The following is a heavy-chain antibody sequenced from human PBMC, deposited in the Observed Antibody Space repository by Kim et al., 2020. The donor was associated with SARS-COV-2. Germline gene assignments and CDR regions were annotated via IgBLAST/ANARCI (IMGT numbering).Heavy chain of an antibody. D-gene: IGHD2-8*02. V-gene: IGHV4-59*01. J-gene: IGHJ6*02. CDR1: GGSMNNYF. Sequence: SETLSLTCTVSRGPISGGSMNNYFWSWIRQPPGQGPEWIGYIFYTGGAYYDTSLKSRVTISVDTSKNQVSLKLKSVTAADTAIYYCARGRYCTGSSCSFAYYGLDVWGQGISLTVSS. CDR3: ARGRYCTGSSCSFAYYGLDV. CDR2: IFYTGGA.